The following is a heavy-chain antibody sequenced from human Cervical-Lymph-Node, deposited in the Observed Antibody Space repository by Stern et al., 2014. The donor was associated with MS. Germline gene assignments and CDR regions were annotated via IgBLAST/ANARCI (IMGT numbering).Heavy chain of an antibody. J-gene: IGHJ4*02. Sequence: EVQLVQSGAEVKKPGESLKISCEASGYRFNTYWIGWVRQMPGKGLEWMGIIYPGDSDTRFSTTFQGQVSISAAKSMSTASLQWKSLKASDTAIYYCARGEGSAWYNWGQGTLVTVSS. CDR3: ARGEGSAWYN. CDR1: GYRFNTYW. V-gene: IGHV5-51*03. CDR2: IYPGDSDT. D-gene: IGHD6-13*01.